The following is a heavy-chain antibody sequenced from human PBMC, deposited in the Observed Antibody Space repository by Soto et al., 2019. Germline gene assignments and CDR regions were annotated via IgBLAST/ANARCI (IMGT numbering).Heavy chain of an antibody. CDR3: ARAMQFCRGGSSYPYYFGY. CDR2: IYYSGST. D-gene: IGHD2-15*01. Sequence: GGCWSRKRKHPGKGLEWIGYIYYSGSTYYNPSLKSRVTISVDTSKNQFSLKLSSVTAADTAVYYCARAMQFCRGGSSYPYYFGYWAQPTLLSLSS. J-gene: IGHJ4*02. V-gene: IGHV4-31*02. CDR1: GGC.